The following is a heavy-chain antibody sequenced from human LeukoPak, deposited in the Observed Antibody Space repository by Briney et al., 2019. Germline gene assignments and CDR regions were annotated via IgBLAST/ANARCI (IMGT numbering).Heavy chain of an antibody. Sequence: SETLSLTCTVSSGSFSSYYWSWIRQPPGKGLEWIGYIYYSGSTNYNPFLKSRVTISLDTSKNQFSLKLSSVTAADTAVYYCARSELLWFGGVNSGFDYWGQGTLVTVSS. J-gene: IGHJ4*02. D-gene: IGHD3-10*01. CDR2: IYYSGST. V-gene: IGHV4-59*01. CDR3: ARSELLWFGGVNSGFDY. CDR1: SGSFSSYY.